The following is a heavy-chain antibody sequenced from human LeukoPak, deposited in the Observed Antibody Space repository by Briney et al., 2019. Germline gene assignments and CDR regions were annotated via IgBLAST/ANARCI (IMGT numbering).Heavy chain of an antibody. Sequence: SGGSLRLSCAASGFTFSSYSMNWVRQAPGKGLEWVSSISSSSNYIYYADSVKGRFTISRDNARNSLYLQMNSLRAEDTAVYYCARDMTTATTCYLLHWGQGTLVTVSS. CDR3: ARDMTTATTCYLLH. J-gene: IGHJ1*01. V-gene: IGHV3-21*01. D-gene: IGHD4-17*01. CDR2: ISSSSNYI. CDR1: GFTFSSYS.